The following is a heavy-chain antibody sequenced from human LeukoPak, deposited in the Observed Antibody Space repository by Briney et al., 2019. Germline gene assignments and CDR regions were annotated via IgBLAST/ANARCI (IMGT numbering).Heavy chain of an antibody. Sequence: ASVKVSCKASGYTFTSYGISWVRRAPGQGLEWMGWISAYNGNTNYAQKLQGRVTMTTDTSTSTAYMELRSLRSDDTAVYYCARDLPYDYGDYGVGFDIWGQGTTVTVSS. CDR1: GYTFTSYG. CDR3: ARDLPYDYGDYGVGFDI. D-gene: IGHD4-17*01. CDR2: ISAYNGNT. V-gene: IGHV1-18*01. J-gene: IGHJ3*02.